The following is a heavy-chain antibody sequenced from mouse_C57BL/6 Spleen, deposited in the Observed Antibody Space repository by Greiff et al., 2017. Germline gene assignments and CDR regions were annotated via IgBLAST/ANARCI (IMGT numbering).Heavy chain of an antibody. CDR2: IDPSDSYT. D-gene: IGHD3-3*01. Sequence: QVQLQQPGAELVMPGASVKLSCKASGYTFTSYWMHWVKQRPGQGLEWIGEIDPSDSYTNYNQKFKGKSPLTVDKSSSAAYMQLSSLTSEDAAVYYCARVGKWGDYYAMDYWGQGTSVTVSS. CDR1: GYTFTSYW. CDR3: ARVGKWGDYYAMDY. J-gene: IGHJ4*01. V-gene: IGHV1-69*01.